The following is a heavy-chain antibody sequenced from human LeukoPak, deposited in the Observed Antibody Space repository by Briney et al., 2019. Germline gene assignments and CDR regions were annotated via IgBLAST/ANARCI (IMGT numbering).Heavy chain of an antibody. V-gene: IGHV3-23*01. D-gene: IGHD3-9*01. CDR1: GFTFSSYA. J-gene: IGHJ6*02. CDR3: AKENGAGYGYGMDV. CDR2: IRGSGSNT. Sequence: GGSLRPSCAASGFTFSSYAMNWARQAPGKGLEWVSSIRGSGSNTYYTDSVEGRFTISRDNSKNTLFLQMASLRAGDTALYYCAKENGAGYGYGMDVWGQGTTVTVSS.